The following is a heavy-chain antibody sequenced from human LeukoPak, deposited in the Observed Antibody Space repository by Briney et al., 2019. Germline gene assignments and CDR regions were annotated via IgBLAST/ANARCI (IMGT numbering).Heavy chain of an antibody. D-gene: IGHD1-26*01. CDR2: IKQDGSEK. Sequence: GGSLRLSCAAFGLTFSSYWMSWFRQAPGKGREGVANIKQDGSEKYYVDSVKGRFTISRDNAKNSLYLQMNSLRAEDTAVYYCARAGPREGSFDYWGQGTLVTVSS. V-gene: IGHV3-7*01. J-gene: IGHJ4*02. CDR1: GLTFSSYW. CDR3: ARAGPREGSFDY.